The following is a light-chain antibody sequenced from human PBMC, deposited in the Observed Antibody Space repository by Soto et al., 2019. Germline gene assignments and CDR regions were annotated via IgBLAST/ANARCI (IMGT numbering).Light chain of an antibody. V-gene: IGKV3-20*01. CDR3: QQYGRSPTT. J-gene: IGKJ1*01. CDR2: GAS. CDR1: QSVSRSY. Sequence: EIVMMQSPATLSVSPGESVTLSCRASQSVSRSYLAWYQQKPGQAPRLLIYGASSRATGIPDRFSGSGSGTDFTLTISRLEPEDFAVYYCQQYGRSPTTFGQGTKVDIK.